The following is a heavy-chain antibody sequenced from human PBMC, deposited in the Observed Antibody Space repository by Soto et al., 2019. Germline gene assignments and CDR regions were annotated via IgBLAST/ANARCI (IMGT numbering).Heavy chain of an antibody. D-gene: IGHD3-16*01. Sequence: QVQLVQSGAEVRKPGSSVKVSCKASGSTFGTYAVSWVRQAPGQGLEWLGGIIPVFDTTQYAQKFQGRVTITADESTSTAYMELSTLRSEDTAVYYCVNWVGGERHFDYWGQGTLVTVSS. CDR2: IIPVFDTT. V-gene: IGHV1-69*01. CDR1: GSTFGTYA. J-gene: IGHJ4*02. CDR3: VNWVGGERHFDY.